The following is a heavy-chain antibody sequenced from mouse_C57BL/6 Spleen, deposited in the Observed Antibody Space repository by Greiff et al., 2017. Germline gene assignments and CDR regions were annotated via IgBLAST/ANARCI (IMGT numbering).Heavy chain of an antibody. Sequence: EVKLMESEGGLVQPGSSMKLSCTASGFTFSDYYMAWVRQVPEKGLEWVANINYDGSSTYYLDSLKSRFIISRDNAKNILYLQMSSLKSEDTATYYCARVGGANWDWYFDVWGTGTTVTVSS. CDR1: GFTFSDYY. V-gene: IGHV5-16*01. CDR3: ARVGGANWDWYFDV. CDR2: INYDGSST. J-gene: IGHJ1*03. D-gene: IGHD4-1*01.